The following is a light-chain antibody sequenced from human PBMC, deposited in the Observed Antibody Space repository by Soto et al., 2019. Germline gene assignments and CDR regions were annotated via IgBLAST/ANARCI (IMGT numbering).Light chain of an antibody. Sequence: SVLTQPASVSGSPGQSITISCTGTSSDVGGYNYVSWYQQHPGKAPKLMIYDVSNRPSGVSNRFSGSKSGNTASLNISGLQAEDEADYYCSSYTSSSTLYVFGTGTKLTVL. CDR2: DVS. CDR3: SSYTSSSTLYV. V-gene: IGLV2-14*01. CDR1: SSDVGGYNY. J-gene: IGLJ1*01.